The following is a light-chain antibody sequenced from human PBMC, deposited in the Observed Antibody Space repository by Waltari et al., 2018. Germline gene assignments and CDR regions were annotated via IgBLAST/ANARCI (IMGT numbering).Light chain of an antibody. CDR2: DND. CDR3: QSYDITLTAPYV. J-gene: IGLJ1*01. V-gene: IGLV1-40*01. Sequence: QSVLTQPPSVSGAPGQRVTISCTGSSSNIGAGYGVYWYQQLPGTAPKFLISDNDTLPYGLPDPFSASRSGTSASLVITGLQAEDEADYYCQSYDITLTAPYVFGTGTKVTVL. CDR1: SSNIGAGYG.